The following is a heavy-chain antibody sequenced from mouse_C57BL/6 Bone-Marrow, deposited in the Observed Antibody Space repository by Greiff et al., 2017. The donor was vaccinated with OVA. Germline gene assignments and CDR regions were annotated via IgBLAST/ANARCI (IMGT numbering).Heavy chain of an antibody. CDR3: ARQGQRYCYAMDY. Sequence: EVKLMESGGGLVQPGGSLKLSCAASGFTFSDYYMYWVRQTPEKRLEWVGYISNGGGSTYYPDTVKGRFTISRDTSTNTLYLQLSRLKSEDTAVYYCARQGQRYCYAMDYWGQGTSVTVSA. J-gene: IGHJ4*01. CDR2: ISNGGGST. D-gene: IGHD2-12*01. V-gene: IGHV5-12*01. CDR1: GFTFSDYY.